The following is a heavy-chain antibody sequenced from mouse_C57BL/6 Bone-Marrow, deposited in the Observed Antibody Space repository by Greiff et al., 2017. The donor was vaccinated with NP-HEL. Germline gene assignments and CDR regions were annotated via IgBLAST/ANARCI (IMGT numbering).Heavy chain of an antibody. J-gene: IGHJ2*01. Sequence: QVQLQQPGTELVKPGASVKLSCKASGYTFTSYWMHWVKLRPGQGLEWIGNINPSNGGTNYNEKFKSKATLTVDKSSSTAYMQLSSLTSEDSAVYYCATITTVVPVRGYFDYWGQGTTLTVSS. CDR1: GYTFTSYW. D-gene: IGHD1-1*01. CDR2: INPSNGGT. CDR3: ATITTVVPVRGYFDY. V-gene: IGHV1-53*01.